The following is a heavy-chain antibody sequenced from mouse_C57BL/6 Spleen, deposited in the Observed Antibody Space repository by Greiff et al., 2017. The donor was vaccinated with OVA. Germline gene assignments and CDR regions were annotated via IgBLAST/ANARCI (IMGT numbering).Heavy chain of an antibody. D-gene: IGHD1-1*01. V-gene: IGHV1-9*01. J-gene: IGHJ4*01. Sequence: QVQLQQSGAELMKPGASVKLSCKATGYTFTGYWIEWVKQRPGHGLEWIGEILPGSGSTNYNEKFKGKATFTADTSSNTAYMRLSKLTTEDTAICYSERRYYGSSFAMDYWGQGTSVTVSS. CDR3: ERRYYGSSFAMDY. CDR1: GYTFTGYW. CDR2: ILPGSGST.